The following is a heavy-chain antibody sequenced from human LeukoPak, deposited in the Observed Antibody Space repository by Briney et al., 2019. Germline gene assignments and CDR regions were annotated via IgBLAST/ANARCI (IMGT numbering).Heavy chain of an antibody. Sequence: GGSLRLSCAASGFTFSDYSMNWVRQAPGRGLEWVSSIGYVTSYIYYSGSVKGRFTVSRDNAKNSLYLQMNNLRVEDTAVYYCARVGYCSTSSCKTPGGFDYWGQGALVTVSS. CDR3: ARVGYCSTSSCKTPGGFDY. D-gene: IGHD2-2*01. V-gene: IGHV3-21*01. J-gene: IGHJ4*02. CDR2: IGYVTSYI. CDR1: GFTFSDYS.